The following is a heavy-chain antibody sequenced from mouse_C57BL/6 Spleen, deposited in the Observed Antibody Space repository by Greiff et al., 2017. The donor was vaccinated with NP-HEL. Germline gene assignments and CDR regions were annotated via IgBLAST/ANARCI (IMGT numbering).Heavy chain of an antibody. D-gene: IGHD2-4*01. J-gene: IGHJ4*01. V-gene: IGHV5-17*01. CDR3: ARADYDYDGYAMDY. CDR2: ISSGSSTI. Sequence: EVKLQESGGGLVKPGGSLKLSCAASGFTFSDYGMHWVRQAPEKGLEWVAYISSGSSTIYYADTVKGRFTISRDNAKNTLFLQMTSLRSEDTAMYYCARADYDYDGYAMDYWGQGTSVTVSS. CDR1: GFTFSDYG.